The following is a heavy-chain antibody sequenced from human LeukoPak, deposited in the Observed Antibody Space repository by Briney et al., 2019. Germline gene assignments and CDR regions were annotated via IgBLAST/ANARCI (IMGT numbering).Heavy chain of an antibody. V-gene: IGHV3-30*02. D-gene: IGHD5-18*01. CDR1: GFTFSSYG. J-gene: IGHJ4*02. Sequence: GGSLRLSCAASGFTFSSYGMHWVRQAPGKGLEWVAFIRYDGSNKYYADSVKGRFTISRDNSKNTLYLQMNSLRAEETAVYYCAKDHFLYSYGSAYYFDYWGQGTLVTVSS. CDR2: IRYDGSNK. CDR3: AKDHFLYSYGSAYYFDY.